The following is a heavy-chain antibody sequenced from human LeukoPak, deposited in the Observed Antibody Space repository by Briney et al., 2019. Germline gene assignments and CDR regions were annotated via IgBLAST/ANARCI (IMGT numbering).Heavy chain of an antibody. Sequence: GGSLRLSCAASGFTFSSYDMNWVREAPGTGLEWVSSISSSSTYIYYADSVKGRFTISRDNAKNSLYLQMNSLRAEDTALYYCAKDANYYGSGSYYAYWGQGTLATVSS. J-gene: IGHJ4*02. V-gene: IGHV3-21*04. CDR3: AKDANYYGSGSYYAY. CDR1: GFTFSSYD. CDR2: ISSSSTYI. D-gene: IGHD3-10*01.